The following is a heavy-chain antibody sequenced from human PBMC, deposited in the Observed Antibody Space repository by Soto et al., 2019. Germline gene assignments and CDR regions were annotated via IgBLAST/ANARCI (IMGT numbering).Heavy chain of an antibody. V-gene: IGHV1-18*01. CDR2: ISAYNGNT. CDR1: GYTFTSYG. D-gene: IGHD2-2*01. CDR3: ARDDIVLVRAAPIYYDCGRDV. Sequence: QVQLVQSGAEVKKPGASVKVSCKASGYTFTSYGISWVRQAPGQGLEWMGWISAYNGNTNYAQKLQGRVTMTRDTATSRGCMERRSLRSDGTAVYYWARDDIVLVRAAPIYYDCGRDVWGQGTTVTVS. J-gene: IGHJ6*02.